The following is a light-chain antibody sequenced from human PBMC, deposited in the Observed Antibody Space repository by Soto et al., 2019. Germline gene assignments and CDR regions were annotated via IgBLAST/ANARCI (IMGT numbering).Light chain of an antibody. V-gene: IGLV1-40*01. CDR3: QSYDTSLRDWV. CDR1: SSNIGAGFD. CDR2: GNS. Sequence: QSVLTQLPSVSGAPGQTVTISCTGSSSNIGAGFDVHWYQQLPGTAPKVFIYGNSNRPSGVPDRFSGSKSGTSASLAITGRQAEDEADYYCQSYDTSLRDWVFGGGTKVTVL. J-gene: IGLJ3*02.